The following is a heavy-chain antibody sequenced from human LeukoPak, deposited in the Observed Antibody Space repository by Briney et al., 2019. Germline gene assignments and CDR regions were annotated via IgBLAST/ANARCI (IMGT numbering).Heavy chain of an antibody. CDR3: AGGYFDWSAYYYYMDV. J-gene: IGHJ6*03. D-gene: IGHD3-9*01. CDR2: IYYSGST. CDR1: GGSISSYY. Sequence: SETLSLTCTVSGGSISSYYWSWIRQPPGKGLGWIGYIYYSGSTNYNPSLKSRVTISVDTSKNQFSLKLSSVTAADTAVYYCAGGYFDWSAYYYYMDVWGKGTTVTVSS. V-gene: IGHV4-59*01.